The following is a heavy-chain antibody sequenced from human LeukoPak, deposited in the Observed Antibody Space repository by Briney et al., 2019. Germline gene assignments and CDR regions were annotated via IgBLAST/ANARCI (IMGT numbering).Heavy chain of an antibody. Sequence: GGSLRLSCAASGFTFSSYSMNWVRQAPGKGLEWVSSISSSSSYIYYADSVKGRFTISRDNSKNTLYLQMNSLRAEDTAVYYCAKVVLRYFDWLTDYWGQGTLVTVSS. CDR2: ISSSSSYI. CDR1: GFTFSSYS. D-gene: IGHD3-9*01. J-gene: IGHJ4*02. V-gene: IGHV3-21*01. CDR3: AKVVLRYFDWLTDY.